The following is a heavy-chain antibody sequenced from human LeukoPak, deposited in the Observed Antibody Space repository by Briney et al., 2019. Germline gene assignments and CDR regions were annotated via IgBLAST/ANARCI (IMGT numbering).Heavy chain of an antibody. CDR3: AKNGDFGVVIPFDY. J-gene: IGHJ4*02. CDR2: ISGSGGST. D-gene: IGHD3-3*01. CDR1: GFTFSSYA. V-gene: IGHV3-23*01. Sequence: SCAASGFTFSSYAXSWVRQAPGKXXGXVSAISGSGGSTYYADSVKGRFTISRDNSKNTLYLQMNSLRAEDTAVYYCAKNGDFGVVIPFDYWGQGTLVTVSS.